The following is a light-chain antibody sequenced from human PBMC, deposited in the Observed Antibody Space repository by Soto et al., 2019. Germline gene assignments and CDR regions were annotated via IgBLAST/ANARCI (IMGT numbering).Light chain of an antibody. CDR1: SSNMGSNY. J-gene: IGLJ3*02. V-gene: IGLV1-51*01. Sequence: QSVLTQPPSVSAAPGQRVTISCSGSSSNMGSNYASWYQQLPGTAPKLLIYDNNKRPSGTPDRFSGSKSGTSATLDITGLQTGDEADYYCATRDSDLSVVVFGGGTKLTVL. CDR3: ATRDSDLSVVV. CDR2: DNN.